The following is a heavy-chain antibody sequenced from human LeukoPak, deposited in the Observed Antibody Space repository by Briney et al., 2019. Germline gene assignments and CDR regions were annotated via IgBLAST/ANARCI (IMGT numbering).Heavy chain of an antibody. D-gene: IGHD3-10*01. CDR2: INPNSGGT. J-gene: IGHJ6*03. CDR1: GYTFTGYY. V-gene: IGHV1-2*02. Sequence: ASVKVSCKASGYTFTGYYMHWVRQAPGQELEWMGWINPNSGGTNYAQKLQGRVTMTTDTSTSTAHMELRSLRSDDTAVYYCARGYYGSGSYYNYYYYYMDVWGKGTTVTVSS. CDR3: ARGYYGSGSYYNYYYYYMDV.